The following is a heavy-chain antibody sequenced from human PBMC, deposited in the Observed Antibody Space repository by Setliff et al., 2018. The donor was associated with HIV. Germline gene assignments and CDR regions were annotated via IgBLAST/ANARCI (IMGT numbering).Heavy chain of an antibody. J-gene: IGHJ3*02. V-gene: IGHV1-18*01. Sequence: ASVKVSCKASGYTFSSYSISWVRQAPGQGLEWMGWISGYNGHTNYAKKFQGRVIMTTNTSTSTAYMELRSLRSDDTAVYYCAREYFGSESYVRSFDIWGQGTLVTVSS. CDR2: ISGYNGHT. D-gene: IGHD3-10*01. CDR3: AREYFGSESYVRSFDI. CDR1: GYTFSSYS.